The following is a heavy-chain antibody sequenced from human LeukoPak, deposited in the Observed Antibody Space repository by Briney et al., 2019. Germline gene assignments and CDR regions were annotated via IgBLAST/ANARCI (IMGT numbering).Heavy chain of an antibody. CDR2: ITASSTTI. D-gene: IGHD1-20*01. Sequence: GSLRLSCAASGFSFSNYEMNWVRQAPGKGLEWISYITASSTTIYYADSVTGRFTISRDTARNTLYLQMNSLSAEDTAVCYCAATFRIRGTTYYYWGQGTLVTVSS. CDR3: AATFRIRGTTYYY. CDR1: GFSFSNYE. V-gene: IGHV3-48*03. J-gene: IGHJ4*02.